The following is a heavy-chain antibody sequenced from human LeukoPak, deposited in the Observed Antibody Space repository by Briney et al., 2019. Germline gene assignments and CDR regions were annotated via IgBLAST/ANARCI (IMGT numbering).Heavy chain of an antibody. V-gene: IGHV3-23*01. CDR2: ISGSGGTT. CDR3: AKDWFGSPNWFDP. Sequence: GGSLRLSCAASGFTFSSYAMSWVRQAPGKGLEWVSAISGSGGTTYYADSVKGRFTISRDNSKNTPYLQMNSLRAEDTAVYYCAKDWFGSPNWFDPWGQGTLVTVSS. J-gene: IGHJ5*02. D-gene: IGHD3-16*01. CDR1: GFTFSSYA.